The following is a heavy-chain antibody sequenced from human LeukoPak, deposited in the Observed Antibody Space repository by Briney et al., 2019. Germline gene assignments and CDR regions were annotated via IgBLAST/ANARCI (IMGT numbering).Heavy chain of an antibody. Sequence: SETLSLTCAVYGGSFSGYYWSWIRQPPGKGLEWIGEINHSGSTNYNPSLKSRVTISVDTSKNQFSLKLSSVTAADTAVYYCARESSGYYFGWFDPWGQGTLVTVSS. D-gene: IGHD3-22*01. V-gene: IGHV4-34*01. J-gene: IGHJ5*02. CDR2: INHSGST. CDR3: ARESSGYYFGWFDP. CDR1: GGSFSGYY.